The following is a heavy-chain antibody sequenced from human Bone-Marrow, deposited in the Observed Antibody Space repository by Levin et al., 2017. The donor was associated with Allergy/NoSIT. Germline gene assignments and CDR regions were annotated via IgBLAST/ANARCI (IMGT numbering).Heavy chain of an antibody. Sequence: SCAASGFTFSSYWMHWVRQAPGKGLVCVSRIKSDGSFTAYADSVKGRFTISRDNAKNTLYLQMNSLRAEDTAVYHCAREGIYSSGDAFDLWGQGTMVTVST. D-gene: IGHD1-26*01. V-gene: IGHV3-74*03. J-gene: IGHJ3*01. CDR3: AREGIYSSGDAFDL. CDR1: GFTFSSYW. CDR2: IKSDGSFT.